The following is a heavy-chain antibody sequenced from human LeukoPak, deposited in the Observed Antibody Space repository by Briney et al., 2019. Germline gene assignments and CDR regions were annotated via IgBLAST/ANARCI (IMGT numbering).Heavy chain of an antibody. CDR2: ISNNSDTI. CDR3: ARVMYSGSYRYYYYYMDV. V-gene: IGHV3-48*03. Sequence: GGSLRLSCAASGFTFNTFELNWVRQAPGKGLEWLAHISNNSDTIHYATSVEDRFTISRDNAKNSLYLQMNSLRAEDTAVYYCARVMYSGSYRYYYYYMDVWGKGTTVTISS. CDR1: GFTFNTFE. J-gene: IGHJ6*03. D-gene: IGHD1-26*01.